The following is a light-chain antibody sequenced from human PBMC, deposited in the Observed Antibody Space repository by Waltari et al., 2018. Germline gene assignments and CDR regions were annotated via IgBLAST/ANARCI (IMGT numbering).Light chain of an antibody. J-gene: IGLJ2*01. CDR1: NRDVGDYNY. CDR3: SSYTSSSDLVV. Sequence: QSALTQPASVSGSPGQSITISCTGTNRDVGDYNYVSWYQQHPGKAPKPMIYEVSNRPTGVSNRFSGSKSGNTASLTISGLQAEDEADYYCSSYTSSSDLVVFGGGTKVTVL. V-gene: IGLV2-14*01. CDR2: EVS.